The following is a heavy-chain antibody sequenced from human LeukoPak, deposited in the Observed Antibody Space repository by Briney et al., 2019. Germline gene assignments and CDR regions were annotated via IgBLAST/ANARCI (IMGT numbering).Heavy chain of an antibody. CDR2: IKQDGSEK. CDR1: GFTFSSYW. D-gene: IGHD4-17*01. Sequence: GGSLRLSWAASGFTFSSYWMSSVRQAPGKGLEWVANIKQDGSEKYYVDSVKGRFTISRDNAKNSLYLQMNSLRAEDTAVYFCARGPTTVTNWGQGTLVTVSS. V-gene: IGHV3-7*03. J-gene: IGHJ4*02. CDR3: ARGPTTVTN.